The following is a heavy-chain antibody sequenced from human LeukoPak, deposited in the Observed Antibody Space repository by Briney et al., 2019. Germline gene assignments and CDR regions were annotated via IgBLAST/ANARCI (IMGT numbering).Heavy chain of an antibody. J-gene: IGHJ6*02. CDR3: AREGAVRDYYYYGMDV. Sequence: PGGSLRLSCAASGFTFDDYAMHWVRQAPGKGLEWVSGISWNSGSIGYADSVKGRFTISRDNAKNSLYLQMNSLRAEDTAVYYCAREGAVRDYYYYGMDVWGQGTTVTVSS. CDR2: ISWNSGSI. V-gene: IGHV3-9*01. D-gene: IGHD6-19*01. CDR1: GFTFDDYA.